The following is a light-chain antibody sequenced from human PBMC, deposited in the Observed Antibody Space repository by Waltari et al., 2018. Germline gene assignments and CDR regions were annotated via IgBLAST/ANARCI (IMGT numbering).Light chain of an antibody. CDR2: DAS. CDR1: QSVSSY. V-gene: IGKV3-11*01. Sequence: EIVLTQSPATLSLSPGERATLSCRASQSVSSYLAWYQQKPGQATRLLIYDASNRATGIPARFSGSGSGTDFTLTISSLEPEDFAVYYCQQRSNWPLITFGQGTRLEIK. CDR3: QQRSNWPLIT. J-gene: IGKJ5*01.